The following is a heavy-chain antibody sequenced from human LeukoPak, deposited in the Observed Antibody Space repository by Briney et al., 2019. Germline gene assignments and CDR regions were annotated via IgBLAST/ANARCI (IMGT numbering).Heavy chain of an antibody. CDR1: GFTFNSYW. Sequence: LGRSLRLSCAASGFTFNSYWMTWVRQAPGKGLEWVADIKQDGSDKYYAGSVKGRFTISRDNAKNSLYLLMNSLRAEDNAVYFCARYNRAWQTDDYWGPGTLVTVSS. CDR2: IKQDGSDK. J-gene: IGHJ4*02. CDR3: ARYNRAWQTDDY. D-gene: IGHD1-14*01. V-gene: IGHV3-7*03.